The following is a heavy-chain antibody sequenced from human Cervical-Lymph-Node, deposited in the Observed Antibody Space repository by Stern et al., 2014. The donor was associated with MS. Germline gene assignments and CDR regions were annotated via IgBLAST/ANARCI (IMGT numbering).Heavy chain of an antibody. CDR1: GGSISSYY. J-gene: IGHJ4*02. V-gene: IGHV4-59*01. CDR3: AREALAAGGLDY. Sequence: QVQLQESGPGLVKPSETLSLTFTVSGGSISSYYWSWIRQPPGKGLEWIGYIYYSGSTNYNPSLKSRVTISVDTSKNQFSLKLSSVTAADTAVYYCAREALAAGGLDYWGQGTLVTVSS. D-gene: IGHD6-13*01. CDR2: IYYSGST.